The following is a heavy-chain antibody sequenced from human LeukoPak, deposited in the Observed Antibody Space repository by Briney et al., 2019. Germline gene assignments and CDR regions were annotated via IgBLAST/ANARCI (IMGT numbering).Heavy chain of an antibody. CDR3: AKDRSGYYYYYGMDV. CDR1: GFTFSSYG. D-gene: IGHD2-15*01. J-gene: IGHJ6*02. V-gene: IGHV3-30*18. CDR2: ISYDGSNK. Sequence: PGGSLRLTCAASGFTFSSYGMHLVRHAPGKGLEWVAVISYDGSNKYYADSVKGRFTISRDNSKNTLYLQMNSLRAEDTAVYYCAKDRSGYYYYYGMDVWGQGTTVTVSS.